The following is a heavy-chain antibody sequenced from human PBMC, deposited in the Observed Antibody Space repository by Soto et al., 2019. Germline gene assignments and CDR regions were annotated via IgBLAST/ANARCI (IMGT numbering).Heavy chain of an antibody. J-gene: IGHJ6*02. CDR3: AREVSIAARAGYYYYGMDV. CDR2: IIPIFGTA. D-gene: IGHD6-6*01. CDR1: GGTFSSYA. Sequence: QVQLVQSGAEVKKPGSSVKVSCKASGGTFSSYAISWVRQAPGQGLAWLGGIIPIFGTANYAQKFQGRVTITADESTSTAYMELSSLRSEDTAVYYCAREVSIAARAGYYYYGMDVWGQGTTVTVSS. V-gene: IGHV1-69*01.